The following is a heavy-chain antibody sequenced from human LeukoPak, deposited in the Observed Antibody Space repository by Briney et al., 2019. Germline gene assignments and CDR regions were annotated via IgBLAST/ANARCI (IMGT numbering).Heavy chain of an antibody. D-gene: IGHD7-27*01. CDR3: ASCDWGPKYYYYYYGMDV. V-gene: IGHV1-69*13. CDR2: IIPIFGTA. Sequence: LGASVKVSCKASGGTFSSYAISWVRQAPGQGLEWMGGIIPIFGTANYAQKFQGRVTITADESTSTAYMELSSLRSEDTAVYYCASCDWGPKYYYYYYGMDVWGQGTTVTVSS. CDR1: GGTFSSYA. J-gene: IGHJ6*02.